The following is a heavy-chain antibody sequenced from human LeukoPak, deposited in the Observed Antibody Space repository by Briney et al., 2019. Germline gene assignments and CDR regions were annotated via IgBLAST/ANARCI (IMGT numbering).Heavy chain of an antibody. J-gene: IGHJ4*02. CDR2: INHSGST. V-gene: IGHV4-34*01. CDR3: ARALIVVPAAIQYFDY. CDR1: GGSFSGYY. Sequence: TSEPLSLTCAVYGGSFSGYYRRWIRQPPRKGLEWIGEINHSGSTNYNPSLKSRVTISVDTSKNQFSLKPSSVTAADTAVYYCARALIVVPAAIQYFDYWGQGTLVTVSS. D-gene: IGHD2-2*01.